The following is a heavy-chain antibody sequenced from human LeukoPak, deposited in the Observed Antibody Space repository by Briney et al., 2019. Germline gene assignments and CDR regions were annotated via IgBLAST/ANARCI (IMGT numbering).Heavy chain of an antibody. Sequence: SQTLSLTCTVSGGSISTVGYYWSWTRQPAGKGLEWIGRIYARGNTNCNPSLEIRVAMSLDTSKNQFSLKLTSVTAADTAVYFCVRDRSSGDAFDIWGQGTVVTVSS. J-gene: IGHJ3*02. D-gene: IGHD2-2*01. V-gene: IGHV4-61*02. CDR3: VRDRSSGDAFDI. CDR2: IYARGNT. CDR1: GGSISTVGYY.